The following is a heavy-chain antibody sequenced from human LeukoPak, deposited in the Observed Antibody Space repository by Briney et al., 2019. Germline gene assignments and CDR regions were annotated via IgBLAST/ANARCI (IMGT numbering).Heavy chain of an antibody. CDR1: GYTLTELS. Sequence: ASVKVSCKVSGYTLTELSMHWVRQAPGKGLEWMGGFDPEDGETIYAQKFQGRVTMTEDTSTDTAYMELSSLRSEDTAVYYCARGPGLRYYYGMDVWGQGTTVTVSS. CDR2: FDPEDGET. CDR3: ARGPGLRYYYGMDV. J-gene: IGHJ6*02. V-gene: IGHV1-24*01. D-gene: IGHD1-14*01.